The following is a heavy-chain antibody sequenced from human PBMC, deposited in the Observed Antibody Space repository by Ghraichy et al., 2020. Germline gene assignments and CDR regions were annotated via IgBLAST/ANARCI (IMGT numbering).Heavy chain of an antibody. CDR1: GGSFSGYY. J-gene: IGHJ6*02. V-gene: IGHV4-34*01. CDR2: INHSGST. CDR3: ARDYYYYGMDV. Sequence: SETLSLTCAVYGGSFSGYYWSWIRQPPGKGLEWIGEINHSGSTNYNPSLKSRVTISVDTSKNQFSLKLSSVTAADTAVYYCARDYYYYGMDVWGQGTTVTVSS.